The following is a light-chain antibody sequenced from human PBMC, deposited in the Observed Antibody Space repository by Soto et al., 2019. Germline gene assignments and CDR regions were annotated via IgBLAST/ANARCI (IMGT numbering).Light chain of an antibody. CDR3: QQNYNPPWT. Sequence: DIQMTQSPSSLSASVGDRVTITCRASQFINKYLSWYQQKPGKVPKLLINAASTLQSGVPSSFNGSRSGTDFSLAISSLQPEDFATYYCQQNYNPPWTFGQGTKVEIK. CDR2: AAS. J-gene: IGKJ1*01. CDR1: QFINKY. V-gene: IGKV1-39*01.